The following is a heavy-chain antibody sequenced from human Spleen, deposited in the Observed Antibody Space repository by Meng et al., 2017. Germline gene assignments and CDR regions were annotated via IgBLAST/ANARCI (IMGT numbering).Heavy chain of an antibody. CDR3: ARGLAAGYPDY. D-gene: IGHD3-9*01. CDR1: GGSFSDYY. J-gene: IGHJ4*02. CDR2: INHSGST. Sequence: SETLSLTCVVAGGSFSDYYWIWIRQPPGKGLEWIGEINHSGSTNYNPSLESRATISVDTSKNQFSLKLSFVTAADTAVYYCARGLAAGYPDYWGQGTLVTVSS. V-gene: IGHV4-34*01.